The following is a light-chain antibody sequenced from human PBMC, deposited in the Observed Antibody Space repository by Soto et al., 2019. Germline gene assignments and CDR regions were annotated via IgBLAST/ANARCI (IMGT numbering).Light chain of an antibody. CDR2: EGS. J-gene: IGLJ2*01. Sequence: QSALTQPASVSGSPGQSITISCTGTSSDVGRYNLVSWYQQHPGKAPKLMIYEGSKRPSGVSNRFSGSKSGNTASLTISGLQAEDEADYYCCSYAGSSTLVVFGGGTKLPS. V-gene: IGLV2-23*01. CDR1: SSDVGRYNL. CDR3: CSYAGSSTLVV.